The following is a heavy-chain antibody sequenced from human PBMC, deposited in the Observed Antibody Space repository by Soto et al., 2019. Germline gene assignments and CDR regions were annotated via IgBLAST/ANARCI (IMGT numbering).Heavy chain of an antibody. CDR3: ARTLYSGYLSTGYYGMDV. CDR2: IDPSDSYT. J-gene: IGHJ6*02. Sequence: GESLKISCKGSGYSFTSYWISWVRQMPGKGLEWMGRIDPSDSYTNYSPSFQGHVTISADKSISTAYLQWSSLKASDTAMYYCARTLYSGYLSTGYYGMDVWGQGTTVTVSS. CDR1: GYSFTSYW. D-gene: IGHD5-12*01. V-gene: IGHV5-10-1*01.